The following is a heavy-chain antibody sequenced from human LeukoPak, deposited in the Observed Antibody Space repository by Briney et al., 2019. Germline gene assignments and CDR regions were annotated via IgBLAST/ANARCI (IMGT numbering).Heavy chain of an antibody. Sequence: ASVKVSCKASGGTFSSYAISWVRRAPGQGLEWMGRIIPILGIANYAQKFQGRVTITADKSTSTAYMELSSLRSEDTAVYYCARDHRYGSGSYYNPDYYYYYGMDVWGQGTTVTVSS. CDR3: ARDHRYGSGSYYNPDYYYYYGMDV. J-gene: IGHJ6*02. V-gene: IGHV1-69*04. CDR1: GGTFSSYA. CDR2: IIPILGIA. D-gene: IGHD3-10*01.